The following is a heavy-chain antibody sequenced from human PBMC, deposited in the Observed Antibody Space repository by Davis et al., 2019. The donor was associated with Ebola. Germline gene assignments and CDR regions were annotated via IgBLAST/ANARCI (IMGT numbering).Heavy chain of an antibody. V-gene: IGHV3-23*01. J-gene: IGHJ5*02. D-gene: IGHD3-22*01. CDR3: AKGNYDSSGYWGYWFDP. Sequence: GESLKISCTDSVITFSSYAMTWVRQAPGKGLEWVSAISGSGGSTYYADSVKGRFTISRDNSKKTLYLQMNSLRVEDTAIYYCAKGNYDSSGYWGYWFDPWGQGTQVTVSS. CDR1: VITFSSYA. CDR2: ISGSGGST.